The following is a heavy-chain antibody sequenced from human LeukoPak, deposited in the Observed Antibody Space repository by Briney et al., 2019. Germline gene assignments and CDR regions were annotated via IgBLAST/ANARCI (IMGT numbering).Heavy chain of an antibody. D-gene: IGHD2-15*01. V-gene: IGHV3-15*01. CDR1: GFTFSNAW. CDR3: AAIPPGAAACDY. CDR2: IKRKSDGGTT. J-gene: IGHJ4*02. Sequence: GGSLRLSCAASGFTFSNAWMSWVRQAPGKGLEWVGRIKRKSDGGTTDYAAPVKGRFTISRDDSKNTVHLQMNSLKTEDTALYYCAAIPPGAAACDYWGQGTLVIVSS.